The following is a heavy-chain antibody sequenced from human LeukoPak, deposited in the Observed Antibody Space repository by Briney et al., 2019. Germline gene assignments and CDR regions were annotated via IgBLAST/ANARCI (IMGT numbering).Heavy chain of an antibody. D-gene: IGHD3-10*01. J-gene: IGHJ6*03. CDR2: TNSDGSST. V-gene: IGHV3-74*01. CDR1: GFTFSSYW. CDR3: AREDYYGSGSPSYYYYYMDV. Sequence: GGSLRLSCAASGFTFSSYWMHWVRQAPGKGLVGVSRTNSDGSSTSYADSVKGRFTICRDNAKNTLYLQMNSLRAEDTAVYYCAREDYYGSGSPSYYYYYMDVWGKGTTVTISS.